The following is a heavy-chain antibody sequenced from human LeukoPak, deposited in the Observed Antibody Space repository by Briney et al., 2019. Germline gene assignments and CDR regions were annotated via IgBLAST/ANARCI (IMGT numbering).Heavy chain of an antibody. CDR3: AKDGQQWLDLGWFDP. V-gene: IGHV3-11*01. Sequence: GSLRLSCAASGFTFSDYYMSWIRQAPGKGLEWVSYISSSGSTIYYADSVKGRFTISRDNAKNSLYLQMNSLRAEDTAVYYCAKDGQQWLDLGWFDPWGQGTLVTVSS. CDR1: GFTFSDYY. D-gene: IGHD6-19*01. CDR2: ISSSGSTI. J-gene: IGHJ5*02.